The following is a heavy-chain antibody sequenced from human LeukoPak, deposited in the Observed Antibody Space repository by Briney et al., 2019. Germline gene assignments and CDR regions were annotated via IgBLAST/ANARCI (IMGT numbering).Heavy chain of an antibody. CDR1: GGSISSSSYY. CDR3: ARWYYDILTGFPCWFDP. D-gene: IGHD3-9*01. Sequence: SETLSLTCTVSGGSISSSSYYWGWIRQPPGKGLEWIGSIYYSGSTYYNPSLKSRVTISVDTSKNQFSLKLSSVTAADTAVYYCARWYYDILTGFPCWFDPWGQGTLVTVSS. CDR2: IYYSGST. V-gene: IGHV4-39*07. J-gene: IGHJ5*02.